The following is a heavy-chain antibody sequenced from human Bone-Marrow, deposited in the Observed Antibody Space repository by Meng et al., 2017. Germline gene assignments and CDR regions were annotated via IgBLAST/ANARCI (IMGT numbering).Heavy chain of an antibody. D-gene: IGHD3-16*01. Sequence: ASVKVSCKPSGYNFPDYWLHWVRRAPGQGLEWMGRIDPKSGDTHYAQRFQGRVTMTRDTSISTAYMELSRLRSDDTAVYYCAREFRYRWGVVLPNEAFDIWGQGTMVTVSS. CDR2: IDPKSGDT. J-gene: IGHJ3*02. CDR1: GYNFPDYW. V-gene: IGHV1-2*06. CDR3: AREFRYRWGVVLPNEAFDI.